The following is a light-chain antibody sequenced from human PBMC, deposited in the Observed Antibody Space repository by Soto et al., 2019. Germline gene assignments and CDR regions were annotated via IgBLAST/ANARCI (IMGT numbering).Light chain of an antibody. V-gene: IGKV1-5*03. CDR1: QNIVNW. CDR2: KTS. CDR3: QQYDSHPMYT. J-gene: IGKJ2*01. Sequence: DIQRTQSPSTLSASVGDSVTITCTARQNIVNWLAWYPQKPGKAPNLLIYKTSTLQRGVPSRFSGSGSGTEFTLTISSLQPDDFATYYCQQYDSHPMYTFGQGTKVDIK.